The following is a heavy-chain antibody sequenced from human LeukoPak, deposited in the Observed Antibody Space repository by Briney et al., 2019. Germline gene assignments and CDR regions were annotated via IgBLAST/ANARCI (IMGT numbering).Heavy chain of an antibody. Sequence: GASVKVSCKASGYTFTGYYMHWVRQAPGQGLEWMGWINPNSGGTNYAQNFQGRVTMTRDTSINTAYMELSRLRSDDTAVYYCTIRYSGTYNDYWGQGTLVTVSS. CDR1: GYTFTGYY. J-gene: IGHJ4*02. CDR2: INPNSGGT. V-gene: IGHV1-2*02. CDR3: TIRYSGTYNDY. D-gene: IGHD1-26*01.